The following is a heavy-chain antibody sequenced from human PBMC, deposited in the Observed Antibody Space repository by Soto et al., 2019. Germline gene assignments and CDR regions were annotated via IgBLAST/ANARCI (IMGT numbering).Heavy chain of an antibody. CDR2: ISGSGGST. V-gene: IGHV3-23*01. D-gene: IGHD2-2*01. Sequence: PGGSLRLSCAASGFTFSSYAMSWVRQAPGKGLEWVSAISGSGGSTYYADSVKGRFTISRDNSKNTLYLQMNSLRAEDTAVYYCVLPLGVVVPAAEFDYWGQGTLVTVSS. CDR1: GFTFSSYA. CDR3: VLPLGVVVPAAEFDY. J-gene: IGHJ4*02.